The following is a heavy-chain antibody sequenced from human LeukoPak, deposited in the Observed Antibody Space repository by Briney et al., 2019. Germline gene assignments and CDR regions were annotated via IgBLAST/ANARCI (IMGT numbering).Heavy chain of an antibody. CDR3: AKSIAVAFYS. J-gene: IGHJ4*02. CDR2: ISNDGSSK. V-gene: IGHV3-30*18. CDR1: GFTFSNFG. Sequence: PGGSLRLSCAASGFTFSNFGMHWVRQAPGKGLEWVAVISNDGSSKFYTDSVKGRFTISRDNAKDSLYLQMNSLRAEDTAVYYCAKSIAVAFYSWGQGTLVTVSS. D-gene: IGHD6-19*01.